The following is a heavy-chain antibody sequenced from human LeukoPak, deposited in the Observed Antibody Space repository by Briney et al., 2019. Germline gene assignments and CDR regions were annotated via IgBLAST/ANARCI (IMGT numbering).Heavy chain of an antibody. D-gene: IGHD2-2*01. V-gene: IGHV3-11*04. CDR2: ISSSGSTI. Sequence: GGTLRLSCAASGFTFSNYYMNWIRQAPGKGLEWVSYISSSGSTIYYADSVKGRFTISRDNAKNSLYLQMYSLRAEDTAVYYCASPPTAYCSTISCFDRNEDYWGQGTLVTVSS. J-gene: IGHJ4*02. CDR3: ASPPTAYCSTISCFDRNEDY. CDR1: GFTFSNYY.